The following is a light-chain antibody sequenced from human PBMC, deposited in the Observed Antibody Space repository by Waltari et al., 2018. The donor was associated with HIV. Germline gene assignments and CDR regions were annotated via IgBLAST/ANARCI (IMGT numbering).Light chain of an antibody. CDR3: QQSYSTPPYT. CDR1: QNIGNY. CDR2: AAT. J-gene: IGKJ2*01. Sequence: DIQMTQSPLAMSSSVGDRVTITCRASQNIGNYVNWYRQKVGEAPAPLVFAATSLHHGVPSRFSASGSGTDFTLTIAGLEPEDFAMYFCQQSYSTPPYTFGQGT. V-gene: IGKV1-39*01.